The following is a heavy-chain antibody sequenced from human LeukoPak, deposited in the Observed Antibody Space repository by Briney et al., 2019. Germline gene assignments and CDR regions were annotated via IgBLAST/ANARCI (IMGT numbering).Heavy chain of an antibody. J-gene: IGHJ3*02. CDR1: GFTFSSYR. CDR3: ARDRLRDGYNPEGAFDI. D-gene: IGHD5-24*01. V-gene: IGHV3-21*01. CDR2: ISSSSSYI. Sequence: PGGSLRLSCAASGFTFSSYRMNWVRQAPGKGLEWVSSISSSSSYIYYADSVKGRFTISRDNAKNSLYLQMNSLRAEDTAVYYCARDRLRDGYNPEGAFDIWGQGTMVTVSS.